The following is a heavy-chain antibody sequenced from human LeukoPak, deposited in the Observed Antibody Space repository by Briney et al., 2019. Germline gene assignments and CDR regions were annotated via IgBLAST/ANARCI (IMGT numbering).Heavy chain of an antibody. Sequence: GGSLRLSCAASGFTFSGYWMHWVRQAPGKGLVWVSRINSDGSNTNYADSVKGRFTISRDNAKNTLYLQMNSLRAEDTAVYYCARLDTAMVTYPFDIRGQGTMVTVSS. D-gene: IGHD5-18*01. CDR2: INSDGSNT. CDR1: GFTFSGYW. V-gene: IGHV3-74*01. CDR3: ARLDTAMVTYPFDI. J-gene: IGHJ3*02.